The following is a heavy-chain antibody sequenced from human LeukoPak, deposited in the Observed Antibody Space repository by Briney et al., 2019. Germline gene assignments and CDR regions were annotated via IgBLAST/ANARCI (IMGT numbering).Heavy chain of an antibody. Sequence: SGTLSLTCTVSGGSISSYYWSWIRQPPGKGLEWIGYIYYSGSTNYNPSLKSRVTISVDTSKNQFSLKLSSVTAADTAVYYCARLRYGSADYWGQGTLVTVSS. CDR2: IYYSGST. CDR1: GGSISSYY. V-gene: IGHV4-59*01. J-gene: IGHJ4*01. D-gene: IGHD3-10*01. CDR3: ARLRYGSADY.